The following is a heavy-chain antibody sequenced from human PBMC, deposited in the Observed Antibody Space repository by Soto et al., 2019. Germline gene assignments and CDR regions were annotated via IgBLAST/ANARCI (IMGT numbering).Heavy chain of an antibody. CDR1: GFTISTYS. CDR2: YRGSEGTI. Sequence: EVQLVESGGGLVQPGGSLRLSCAASGFTISTYSMNWVRQAPGKGLERISYYRGSEGTINYVDSVKDRFTIARDNAKNSRYLQMNSLRAEDTAVYYCARDHRYAFDIWGQVTMVTVSS. V-gene: IGHV3-48*01. CDR3: ARDHRYAFDI. J-gene: IGHJ3*02.